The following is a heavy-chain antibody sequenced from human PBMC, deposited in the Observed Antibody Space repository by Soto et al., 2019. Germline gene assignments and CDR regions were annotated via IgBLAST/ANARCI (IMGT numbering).Heavy chain of an antibody. V-gene: IGHV1-18*01. CDR1: GYTFTSYG. Sequence: QVQLVQSGAEVKKPGASVKVSCKASGYTFTSYGISWVRQAPGQGLEWMGWINVYNGNTNYAQKLQGRVTMTTDTSTSTAYLDLRSLRSDDTALYFGGRDTSRGEYDYWGQGTLVTVSS. J-gene: IGHJ4*02. CDR3: GRDTSRGEYDY. D-gene: IGHD3-10*01. CDR2: INVYNGNT.